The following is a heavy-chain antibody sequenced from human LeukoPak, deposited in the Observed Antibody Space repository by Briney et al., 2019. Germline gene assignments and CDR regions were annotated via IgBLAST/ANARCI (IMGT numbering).Heavy chain of an antibody. D-gene: IGHD6-13*01. CDR2: IDPSGGST. Sequence: ASVKVSCKASGYTFTSYYMHWVRQAPGQGLEWMGIIDPSGGSTNYAQKFQGRVTMTRDMSTSTVYMELSSLRSEDTAVYYCARGAPIAAYFDYWGQGTLVTVSS. V-gene: IGHV1-46*01. J-gene: IGHJ4*02. CDR3: ARGAPIAAYFDY. CDR1: GYTFTSYY.